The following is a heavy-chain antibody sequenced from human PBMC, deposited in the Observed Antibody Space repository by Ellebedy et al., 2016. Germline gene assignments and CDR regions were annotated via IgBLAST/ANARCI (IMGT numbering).Heavy chain of an antibody. D-gene: IGHD3-10*01. CDR2: IWYDGSNK. J-gene: IGHJ4*02. Sequence: GESLKISXAASGFSFSSYGMHWVRQAPGKGLEWVAVIWYDGSNKYYADSVKGRFTISRDNSKNTLYLQMNSLRAEDTAVYYCARGSGNYYSCFDYWGQGTLVTVSS. CDR3: ARGSGNYYSCFDY. V-gene: IGHV3-33*01. CDR1: GFSFSSYG.